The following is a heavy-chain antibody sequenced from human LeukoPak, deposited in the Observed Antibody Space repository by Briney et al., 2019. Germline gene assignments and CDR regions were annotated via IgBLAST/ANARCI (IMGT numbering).Heavy chain of an antibody. D-gene: IGHD3-22*01. Sequence: PGGSLRLSCEASGFTFSTYGMHWVRQAPGKGLEWVALMSYDGSDKSYADSVKGRFTISRDNSKSTLYLQMNSLRAEDTAVYYCARAEYDSSLGFDYWGQGTLVTVSS. V-gene: IGHV3-30*03. CDR1: GFTFSTYG. CDR3: ARAEYDSSLGFDY. J-gene: IGHJ4*02. CDR2: MSYDGSDK.